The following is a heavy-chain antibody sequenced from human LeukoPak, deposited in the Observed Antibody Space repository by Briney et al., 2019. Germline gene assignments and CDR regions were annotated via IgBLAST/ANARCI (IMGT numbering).Heavy chain of an antibody. Sequence: ASVKVSCKVSGYTLTELSMHWVRQAPGKGLEWMGGFDPEDGETIYAQKFQGRVTITTDESTSTAYMELSSLRSEDTAVYYCARDRGALRNYYYYMDVWGKGTTVTVSS. CDR1: GYTLTELS. J-gene: IGHJ6*03. CDR2: FDPEDGET. CDR3: ARDRGALRNYYYYMDV. V-gene: IGHV1-24*01. D-gene: IGHD4-17*01.